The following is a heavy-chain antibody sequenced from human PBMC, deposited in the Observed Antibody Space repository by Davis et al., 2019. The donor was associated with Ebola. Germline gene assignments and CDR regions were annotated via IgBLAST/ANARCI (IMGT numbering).Heavy chain of an antibody. V-gene: IGHV3-74*01. CDR2: INSDGSNI. J-gene: IGHJ3*02. D-gene: IGHD1-1*01. CDR1: GFTFSSSW. CDR3: TRPGYLSDAFDI. Sequence: GESLKISCAASGFTFSSSWMHWVRQAPGKGLVWVSRINSDGSNINYADSVKGRFTISRDNAKNTLYLQMSSLRAEDTAVYYCTRPGYLSDAFDIWGQGTTVTVSS.